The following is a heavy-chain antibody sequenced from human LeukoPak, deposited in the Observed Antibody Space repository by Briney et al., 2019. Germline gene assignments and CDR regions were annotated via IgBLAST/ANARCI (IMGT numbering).Heavy chain of an antibody. CDR2: VYHSGSI. CDR1: GRSISSSNW. D-gene: IGHD4-17*01. CDR3: AMAPQYGARFDP. J-gene: IGHJ5*02. Sequence: PSRTLSLTCAVSGRSISSSNWWSWVRHFPGKGLEWIGEVYHSGSINYNPSLKSRVAMSVDESKNQFSLKLSSVTAADTAVYYCAMAPQYGARFDPWGQGTLVTVSS. V-gene: IGHV4-4*02.